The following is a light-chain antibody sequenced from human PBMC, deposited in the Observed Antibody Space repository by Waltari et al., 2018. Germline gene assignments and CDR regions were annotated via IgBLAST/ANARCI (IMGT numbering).Light chain of an antibody. V-gene: IGLV1-44*01. CDR1: SSNVGGST. J-gene: IGLJ2*01. Sequence: QSVLTQPPSASGTPGQRVTISCSGTSSNVGGSTVHWYQQVPGTAPKLLINDRNQRPPGVPDRLQGCKSGTSAAVPISGLQSEDEATYCCAVWDARLNGPVFGGGTNVTVL. CDR3: AVWDARLNGPV. CDR2: DRN.